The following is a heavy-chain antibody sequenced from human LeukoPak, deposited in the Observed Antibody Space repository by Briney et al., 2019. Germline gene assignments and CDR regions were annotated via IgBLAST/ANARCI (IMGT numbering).Heavy chain of an antibody. CDR1: GGSISSYY. CDR2: IYYSGST. D-gene: IGHD4-11*01. Sequence: SETLSLTCTVSGGSISSYYWSWIRQPPGKGLEWLGYIYYSGSTNYNPSLKSRVTISVDTSKNQFSLKLSSVTAADTAVYYCARDYRYYSSETYALYYFDYWGQGTLVTVSS. CDR3: ARDYRYYSSETYALYYFDY. J-gene: IGHJ4*02. V-gene: IGHV4-59*01.